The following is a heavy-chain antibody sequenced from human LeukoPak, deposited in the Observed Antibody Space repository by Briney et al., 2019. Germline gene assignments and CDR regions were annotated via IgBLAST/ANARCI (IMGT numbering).Heavy chain of an antibody. J-gene: IGHJ6*03. Sequence: ASVKVSCKASGSTFTGYYMHWVRQAPGQGLEWMGWINPNSGGTNYAQKFQGRVTMTRDTSISTAYMELSRLRSDDTAVYYCARESGSGNYYYYYMDVWGKGTTVTVSS. D-gene: IGHD3-10*01. CDR3: ARESGSGNYYYYYMDV. V-gene: IGHV1-2*02. CDR2: INPNSGGT. CDR1: GSTFTGYY.